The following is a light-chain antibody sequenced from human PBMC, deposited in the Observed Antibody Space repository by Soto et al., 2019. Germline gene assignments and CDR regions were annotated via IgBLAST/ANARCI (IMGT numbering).Light chain of an antibody. V-gene: IGKV3-15*01. CDR1: QSVSSN. J-gene: IGKJ5*01. CDR3: QQYNNWPPLT. Sequence: EIVLTQSPATLSFSTGERATLSSRASQSVSSNLAWYQQKPGQAPRLLIYGASTRATGIPARFSGSGSGTEFTLTISSLQSEDFAVYYCQQYNNWPPLTFGQGTRLEIK. CDR2: GAS.